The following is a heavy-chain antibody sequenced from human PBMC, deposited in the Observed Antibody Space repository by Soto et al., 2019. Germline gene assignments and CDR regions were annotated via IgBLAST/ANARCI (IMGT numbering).Heavy chain of an antibody. J-gene: IGHJ4*02. CDR3: AKRGIASGDPIDY. CDR1: GFTFSSHA. CDR2: ITNSGGST. D-gene: IGHD6-13*01. V-gene: IGHV3-23*01. Sequence: EVQLFESGGGLVPPGGSLRLSCAASGFTFSSHAMSWVRQTPGKGLEWVSAITNSGGSTYYAASVKGRFTISRDNSKNTLYLQMNSLRAEDTAVYYCAKRGIASGDPIDYWGQGTLVTVSS.